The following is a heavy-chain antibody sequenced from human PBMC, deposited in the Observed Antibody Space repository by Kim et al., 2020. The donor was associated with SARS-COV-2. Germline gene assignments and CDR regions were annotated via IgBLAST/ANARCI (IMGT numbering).Heavy chain of an antibody. CDR3: ARGGWCSGGSCYFEGTNNWFDP. J-gene: IGHJ5*02. CDR1: GGTFSSYA. CDR2: IIPIFGTA. Sequence: SVKVSCKASGGTFSSYAISWVRQAPGQELEWMGGIIPIFGTANYAQKFQGRVTITADESTSTAYMELSSLRSEDTAVYYCARGGWCSGGSCYFEGTNNWFDPWGQGTLVTVSS. D-gene: IGHD2-15*01. V-gene: IGHV1-69*13.